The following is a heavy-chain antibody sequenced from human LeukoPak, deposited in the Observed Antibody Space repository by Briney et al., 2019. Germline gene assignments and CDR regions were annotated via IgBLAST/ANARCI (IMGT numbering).Heavy chain of an antibody. D-gene: IGHD2-15*01. CDR2: ISSGSNTI. CDR1: RFTFSTYS. Sequence: PGGSLRLSCAASRFTFSTYSMNWVRQAPGKGLEWVSYISSGSNTIYYADSVKGRFTISRDNAKNSLYLQMNSLRSEDTAVYYCAKEVAATQGLYYFDYWGQGTLVTVSS. CDR3: AKEVAATQGLYYFDY. J-gene: IGHJ4*02. V-gene: IGHV3-48*01.